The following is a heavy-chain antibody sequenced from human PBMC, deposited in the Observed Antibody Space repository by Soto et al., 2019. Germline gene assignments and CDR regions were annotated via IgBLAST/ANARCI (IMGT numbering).Heavy chain of an antibody. CDR3: TIVRVADSALDH. D-gene: IGHD3-10*02. J-gene: IGHJ4*02. V-gene: IGHV3-30*02. CDR2: MSYDGSDT. CDR1: GFIFSNTG. Sequence: PGGSLRLSCVGSGFIFSNTGIHWVRQTPGKGLEWVAFMSYDGSDTFYADSVKGRFTISRDNSKNTLFLHMSNLRAEDTAMYYCTIVRVADSALDHWGQGTLVTVSS.